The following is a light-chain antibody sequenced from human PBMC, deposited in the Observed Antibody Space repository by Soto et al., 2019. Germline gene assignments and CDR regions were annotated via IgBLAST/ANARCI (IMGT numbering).Light chain of an antibody. Sequence: EIVMTQSPGTLSVSPGERVTLSCRASQSVGNNLAWHQQKPGQAPRLLIYGASTRATGFPARFSGSGSGTEFTLTISSLQSEDVAVYYCQQYKGWPITFGQGTRLEIK. CDR3: QQYKGWPIT. CDR2: GAS. J-gene: IGKJ5*01. CDR1: QSVGNN. V-gene: IGKV3-15*01.